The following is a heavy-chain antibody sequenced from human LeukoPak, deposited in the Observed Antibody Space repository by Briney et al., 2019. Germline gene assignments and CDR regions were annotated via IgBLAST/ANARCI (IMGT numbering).Heavy chain of an antibody. V-gene: IGHV1-2*02. CDR1: GYTFTGYY. CDR3: ARVPVGVVVAATLDY. CDR2: VNPNSGGT. J-gene: IGHJ4*02. Sequence: GASVKVSGKASGYTFTGYYMHWVRQAPGQGLEWMGWVNPNSGGTNYAQKFQGRVAMTRDTSISTAYMELSRLRSDDTAVYYCARVPVGVVVAATLDYWGQGTLVTVSS. D-gene: IGHD2-15*01.